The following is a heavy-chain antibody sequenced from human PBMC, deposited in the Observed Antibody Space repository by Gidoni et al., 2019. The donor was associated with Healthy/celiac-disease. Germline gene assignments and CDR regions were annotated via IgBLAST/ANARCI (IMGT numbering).Heavy chain of an antibody. Sequence: QVQLVESGGGVVQPGRSLRLSCSASGFTFSSYGMHWVRQAPGKGLEWVAVISYDGSNKYYADSVKGRFTISRDNSKNTLYLQMNSLRAEDTAVYYCAKDGHCSGGSCSNHYYYGMDVWGQGTTVTVSS. J-gene: IGHJ6*02. V-gene: IGHV3-30*18. CDR1: GFTFSSYG. CDR3: AKDGHCSGGSCSNHYYYGMDV. D-gene: IGHD2-15*01. CDR2: ISYDGSNK.